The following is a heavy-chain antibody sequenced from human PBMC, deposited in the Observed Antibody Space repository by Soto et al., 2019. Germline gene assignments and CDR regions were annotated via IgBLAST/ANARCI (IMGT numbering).Heavy chain of an antibody. CDR2: INAGNGNT. J-gene: IGHJ4*02. CDR1: GYTFTSYA. V-gene: IGHV1-3*01. Sequence: QVQLVQSGAEVKKPGASVKVSCKASGYTFTSYAMHWVRQAPGQRLEWMGWINAGNGNTKYSQKFQGRVTITRDTAASIAYMELSRLRSGDTAGYYCARSVGAALVDYWGQGALVTVSS. D-gene: IGHD1-26*01. CDR3: ARSVGAALVDY.